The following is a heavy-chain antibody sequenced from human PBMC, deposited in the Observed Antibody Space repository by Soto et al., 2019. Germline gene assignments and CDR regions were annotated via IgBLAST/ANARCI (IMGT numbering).Heavy chain of an antibody. CDR2: ISWNSGSI. J-gene: IGHJ6*02. V-gene: IGHV3-9*01. D-gene: IGHD1-26*01. CDR1: GFTFDDYA. Sequence: EVQLVESGGGLVQPGRSLRLSCAASGFTFDDYAMHWVRQAPGKGLEWVSGISWNSGSIGYADSVKGRFTISRDNAKNSLYLQMNSRRAEDTALYYCAKDMSSGSYPVARYYYYGMDVWGQGTTVTVSS. CDR3: AKDMSSGSYPVARYYYYGMDV.